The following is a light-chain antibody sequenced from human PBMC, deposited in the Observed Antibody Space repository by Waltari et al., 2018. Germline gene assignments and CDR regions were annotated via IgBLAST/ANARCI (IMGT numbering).Light chain of an antibody. CDR1: QSFSKY. Sequence: EIVLTQSPGALSLSPGERATLSCRASQSFSKYLSWYQQKPGKAPRFLIYDASTRATGIPDRFSATGCVTDFSLSISRLEPEDFAVYYCQKYVTLPATFGQGTKVQMK. V-gene: IGKV3-20*01. CDR3: QKYVTLPAT. J-gene: IGKJ1*01. CDR2: DAS.